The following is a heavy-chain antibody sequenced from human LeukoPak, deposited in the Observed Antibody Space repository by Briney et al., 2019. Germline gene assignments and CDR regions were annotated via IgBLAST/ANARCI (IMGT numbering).Heavy chain of an antibody. V-gene: IGHV1-69*06. D-gene: IGHD6-13*01. CDR1: GGTFSSYD. CDR3: ARGIIAAAGTFSY. Sequence: SVKVSCKASGGTFSSYDISWVRQAPGQGLEWVGGIMPISGTANYAQKFQGRVTITADKPTNTAYMELSSLRSEDTAVYYCARGIIAAAGTFSYWGQGTLVTVSS. J-gene: IGHJ4*02. CDR2: IMPISGTA.